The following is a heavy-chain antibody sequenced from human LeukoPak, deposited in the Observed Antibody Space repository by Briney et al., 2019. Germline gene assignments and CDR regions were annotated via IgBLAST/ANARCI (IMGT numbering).Heavy chain of an antibody. Sequence: GGSLRLSCAASGFTFSSCGMHWVRQAPGKGLEWVAFIPYDGSDKYYADSVKGRFTISRDNSKNTLYLQMNSLRLEDTAVYYCAKDRSPPNWNYYFDSWGQGTLVTVSS. D-gene: IGHD1-7*01. CDR2: IPYDGSDK. J-gene: IGHJ4*02. CDR3: AKDRSPPNWNYYFDS. V-gene: IGHV3-30*02. CDR1: GFTFSSCG.